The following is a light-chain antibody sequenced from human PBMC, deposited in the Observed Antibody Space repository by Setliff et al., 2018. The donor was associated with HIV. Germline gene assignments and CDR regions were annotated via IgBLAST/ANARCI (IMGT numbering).Light chain of an antibody. CDR3: SSYAITNTLL. CDR1: SSDVGGYNY. Sequence: QSVLAQPASVSGSPGQSITISCTGTSSDVGGYNYVSWYQQHPGKAPKLIIYEVRNRPSGVSNRFSGSKSGNTASLTISGLQAEDEADYYCSSYAITNTLLFGTGTKGTVL. J-gene: IGLJ1*01. CDR2: EVR. V-gene: IGLV2-14*01.